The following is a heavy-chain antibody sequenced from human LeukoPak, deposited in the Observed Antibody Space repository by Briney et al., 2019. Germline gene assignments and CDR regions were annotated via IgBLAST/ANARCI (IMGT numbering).Heavy chain of an antibody. Sequence: GASVKVSCKASGYTFTTYYMHWVRQAPGQGLEWMGIINPSGGSTSYAQKFQGRVTMPRDTSTSTVYMELSSLRSEDTAVYYCARTLKHCSGGSCQQRGWFDPWGQGTLVTVSS. CDR3: ARTLKHCSGGSCQQRGWFDP. CDR2: INPSGGST. J-gene: IGHJ5*02. D-gene: IGHD2-15*01. V-gene: IGHV1-46*01. CDR1: GYTFTTYY.